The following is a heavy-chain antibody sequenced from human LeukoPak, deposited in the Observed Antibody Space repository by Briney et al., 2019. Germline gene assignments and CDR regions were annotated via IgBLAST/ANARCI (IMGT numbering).Heavy chain of an antibody. V-gene: IGHV3-23*01. CDR2: MSGSGGST. CDR1: GFTFSSYA. D-gene: IGHD2-15*01. Sequence: GGSLRLSCAPSGFTFSSYAMSWVRQAPGKGLEWVSAMSGSGGSTYYADSVKVRFTISRDNSKNTLYLQMNSLRAEDTAVYYCAKDRGWYCSGGSCYEYNWFDPWGQGTLVTVSS. J-gene: IGHJ5*02. CDR3: AKDRGWYCSGGSCYEYNWFDP.